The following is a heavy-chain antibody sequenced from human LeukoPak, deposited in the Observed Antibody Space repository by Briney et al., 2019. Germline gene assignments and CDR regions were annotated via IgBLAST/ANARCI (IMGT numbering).Heavy chain of an antibody. CDR1: GFTLSSYS. CDR3: ARESLGSSGYYRDY. J-gene: IGHJ4*02. Sequence: GSLRLYRASSGFTLSSYSLNLVRQAPGRGLEWVSSISSSSSYIYYADSVKGRFTISRDNAKNSLYLQMNSLRAEDTAVYYCARESLGSSGYYRDYWGQGTLVTVSS. V-gene: IGHV3-21*01. D-gene: IGHD3-22*01. CDR2: ISSSSSYI.